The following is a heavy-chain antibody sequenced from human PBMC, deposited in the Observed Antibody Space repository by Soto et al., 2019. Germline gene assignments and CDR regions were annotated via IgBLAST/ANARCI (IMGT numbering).Heavy chain of an antibody. CDR2: IYPGDSDT. J-gene: IGHJ6*02. Sequence: PGESLKISCKGSGYSFTSYWIGWVRQMPGKGLEWMGIIYPGDSDTRYSPSFQGQVTISADKSLSTAYLQWSSLKASDTAMYYCARLLGRKYYDILTGYYLDYYYGMDVWGQGTTVTVSS. V-gene: IGHV5-51*01. CDR3: ARLLGRKYYDILTGYYLDYYYGMDV. D-gene: IGHD3-9*01. CDR1: GYSFTSYW.